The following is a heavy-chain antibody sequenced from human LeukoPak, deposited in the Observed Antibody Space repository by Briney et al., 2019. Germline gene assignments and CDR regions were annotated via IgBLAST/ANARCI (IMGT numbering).Heavy chain of an antibody. CDR3: ARAANRYCSGGSCCGY. Sequence: PGGSLRLSCAASGFTFSSYSMNWVRQAPGKGLEWVSSISSSSSYIYYADSVKGRFTISRDDAKNSLYLQMNSLRAEDTAVYYCARAANRYCSGGSCCGYWGQGTLVTVSS. V-gene: IGHV3-21*01. CDR2: ISSSSSYI. D-gene: IGHD2-15*01. CDR1: GFTFSSYS. J-gene: IGHJ4*02.